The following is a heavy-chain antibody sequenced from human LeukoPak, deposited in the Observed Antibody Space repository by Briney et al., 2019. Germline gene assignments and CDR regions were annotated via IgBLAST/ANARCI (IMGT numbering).Heavy chain of an antibody. CDR1: GFTFSSYS. V-gene: IGHV3-48*02. CDR2: ISSSSSTI. Sequence: GGSLRLSCAASGFTFSSYSMNWVRQAPGKGLEWVSYISSSSSTIYYADSVKGRFTISRDNAKNSLYLQMNSLRDEDTAVYYCATGYGSGSYYILTGDSPHDYWGQGTLVTVSS. CDR3: ATGYGSGSYYILTGDSPHDY. J-gene: IGHJ4*02. D-gene: IGHD3-10*01.